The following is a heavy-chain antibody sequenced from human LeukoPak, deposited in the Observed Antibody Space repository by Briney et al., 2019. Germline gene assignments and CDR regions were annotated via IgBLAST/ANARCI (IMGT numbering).Heavy chain of an antibody. CDR1: GFTFSSYA. J-gene: IGHJ4*02. CDR2: ISGSGGST. D-gene: IGHD3-22*01. V-gene: IGHV3-23*01. Sequence: PGGSLRLSCAASGFTFSSYAMSWVRQAPGKGLKWVSAISGSGGSTYYADSVKGRFTISRDNSKNTLYLQMNSLRAEDTAVYYCATHGVVVVITTSSVRTSLPFDYWGQGTLVTVSS. CDR3: ATHGVVVVITTSSVRTSLPFDY.